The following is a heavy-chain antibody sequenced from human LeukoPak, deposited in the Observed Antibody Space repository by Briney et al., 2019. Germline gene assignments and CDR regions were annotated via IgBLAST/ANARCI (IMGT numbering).Heavy chain of an antibody. CDR3: ARDYTTTTYYYGSGSSRSYGMDV. D-gene: IGHD3-10*01. CDR1: GYTFTGYY. CDR2: INPNSGGT. J-gene: IGHJ6*02. V-gene: IGHV1-2*02. Sequence: ASVKVSCKASGYTFTGYYMHWVRQAPGQGLEWMGWINPNSGGTNYAQKFQGRATMTRDTSISTAYMELSRLRSDDTAVYYCARDYTTTTYYYGSGSSRSYGMDVWGQGTTVTVSS.